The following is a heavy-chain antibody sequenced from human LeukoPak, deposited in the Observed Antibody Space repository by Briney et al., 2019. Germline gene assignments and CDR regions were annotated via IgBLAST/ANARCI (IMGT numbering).Heavy chain of an antibody. V-gene: IGHV4-34*01. CDR1: GGSFSGYY. CDR2: INHSGST. J-gene: IGHJ4*02. CDR3: ARVRGCPDY. Sequence: SETLSLTCAVYGGSFSGYYWSWIRQPPGKGLEWIGEINHSGSTNYNPSLKSRVTISVGTSKNQFSLKLSSVTAADTAVYYCARVRGCPDYWGQGTLVTVSS. D-gene: IGHD5-24*01.